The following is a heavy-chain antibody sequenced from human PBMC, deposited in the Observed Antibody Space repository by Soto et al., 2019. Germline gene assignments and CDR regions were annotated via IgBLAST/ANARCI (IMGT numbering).Heavy chain of an antibody. CDR1: GFTFSSYA. D-gene: IGHD5-12*01. J-gene: IGHJ4*02. CDR3: ARGKLARRWLQHERLDY. Sequence: QVQLVESGGGVVQPGRSLRLSCAASGFTFSSYAMHWVRQAPGKGLEWVAVISYDGSNKYYPDSGKGRFTISRDNSKNTLYLQMNSLRAEDTAVYYCARGKLARRWLQHERLDYWGQGTLVTVSS. CDR2: ISYDGSNK. V-gene: IGHV3-30-3*01.